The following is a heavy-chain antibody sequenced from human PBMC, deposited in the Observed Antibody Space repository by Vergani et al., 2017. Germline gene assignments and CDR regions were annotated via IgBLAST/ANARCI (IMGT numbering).Heavy chain of an antibody. J-gene: IGHJ4*02. V-gene: IGHV3-9*01. CDR2: ISWNSGSI. CDR3: AKDMSITMVRGAPDY. CDR1: GFTFDDYA. D-gene: IGHD3-10*01. Sequence: EVQLVESGGGLVQPGRSLRLSCAASGFTFDDYAMHWVRQAPGKGLEWVSGISWNSGSIGYADSVKGRFTISRDNAKNSLYLQMNSLRAEDTALYYCAKDMSITMVRGAPDYWGQGTLVTVSS.